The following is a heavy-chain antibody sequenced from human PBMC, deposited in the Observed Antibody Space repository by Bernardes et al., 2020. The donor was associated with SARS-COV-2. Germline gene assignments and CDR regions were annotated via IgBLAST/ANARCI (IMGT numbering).Heavy chain of an antibody. D-gene: IGHD3-10*01. CDR3: TRDNPRPLLWFGELFQETWYFEL. V-gene: IGHV3-15*01. J-gene: IGHJ2*01. CDR2: IKSKVDGGTT. CDR1: GFTFENAW. Sequence: GGSLRLSCAVSGFTFENAWMSWVRQAPGKGLEWVGRIKSKVDGGTTDYAAPVKGRFIISRDDSKDTLYLQMNSLQTEDTAVYYCTRDNPRPLLWFGELFQETWYFELWGRGSLVTVSS.